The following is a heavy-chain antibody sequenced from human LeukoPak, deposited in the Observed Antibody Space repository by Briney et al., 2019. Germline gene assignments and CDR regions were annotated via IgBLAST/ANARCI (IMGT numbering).Heavy chain of an antibody. CDR1: GYTFTSYG. J-gene: IGHJ4*02. CDR2: ISAYNGNT. CDR3: ATVPSGRRGATLIDY. Sequence: ASVKVSCKASGYTFTSYGISWVRQAPGQGLEWMGWISAYNGNTNYAQKLQGRVTMTTDTSTSTAYMELRSLRSDDTAVYYCATVPSGRRGATLIDYWGQGTLVTVSA. V-gene: IGHV1-18*01. D-gene: IGHD1-1*01.